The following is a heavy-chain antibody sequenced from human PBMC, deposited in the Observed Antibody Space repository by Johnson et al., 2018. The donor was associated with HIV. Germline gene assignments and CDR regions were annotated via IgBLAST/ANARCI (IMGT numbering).Heavy chain of an antibody. J-gene: IGHJ3*02. CDR1: GFIFNDYW. Sequence: MMLVESGGGLVQPGGSLRLSCAASGFIFNDYWMSWVRQSPGKGLEFVANIKEDSSEKSYVDSVRGRFTISRDNATNSVVLQMNNLRAEDTAIYYCARDPGYSAFDIWGQGTMVTVSS. CDR2: IKEDSSEK. D-gene: IGHD1-1*01. V-gene: IGHV3-7*05. CDR3: ARDPGYSAFDI.